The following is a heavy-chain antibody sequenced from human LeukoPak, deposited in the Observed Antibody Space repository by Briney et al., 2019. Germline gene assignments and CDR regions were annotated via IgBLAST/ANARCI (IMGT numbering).Heavy chain of an antibody. D-gene: IGHD2-2*01. V-gene: IGHV3-30*02. Sequence: GSLRLSCAASGFTFSSYGMHWVRQAPGKGLEWVAFIQFDENDKYYADSVKGRFAISRDNSRNTLYLQMNSLTPEDTAVYYCAKDRCSSTSCPNWFDPWGQGTLVTVSS. CDR1: GFTFSSYG. CDR3: AKDRCSSTSCPNWFDP. CDR2: IQFDENDK. J-gene: IGHJ5*02.